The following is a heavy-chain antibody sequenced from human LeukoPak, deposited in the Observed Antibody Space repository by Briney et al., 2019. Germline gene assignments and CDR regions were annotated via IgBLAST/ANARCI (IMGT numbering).Heavy chain of an antibody. V-gene: IGHV3-74*01. CDR3: AKDIVYSGSSGHFDY. CDR2: INGDGSIT. J-gene: IGHJ4*02. Sequence: GGSLRLSCAASGFTFSSYWMHWVRQAPGKGLVWVSRINGDGSITSYADSVKGRFTISRDNAKNTLYLQMNSLRAEDTALYYCAKDIVYSGSSGHFDYWGQGTLVTVSS. CDR1: GFTFSSYW. D-gene: IGHD1-26*01.